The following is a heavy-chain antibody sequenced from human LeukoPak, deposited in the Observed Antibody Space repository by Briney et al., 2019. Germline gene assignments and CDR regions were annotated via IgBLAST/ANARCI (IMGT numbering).Heavy chain of an antibody. CDR1: GYTFTTYD. D-gene: IGHD3-22*01. J-gene: IGHJ4*02. CDR3: ARGLGDYYDTSDYYYAVAAH. Sequence: GASVKVSCKASGYTFTTYDITWVRQATGQGLEWMGWMNPNSGDTAYAQQFQGRVAMTRDTSIPTAYMELSSLRSEDTAVYYCARGLGDYYDTSDYYYAVAAHWGQGTQVTVSS. CDR2: MNPNSGDT. V-gene: IGHV1-8*01.